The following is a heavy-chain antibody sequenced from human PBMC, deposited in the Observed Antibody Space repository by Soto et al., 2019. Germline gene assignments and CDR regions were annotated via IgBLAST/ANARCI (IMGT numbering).Heavy chain of an antibody. V-gene: IGHV3-NL1*01. D-gene: IGHD1-26*01. J-gene: IGHJ4*02. CDR1: GFTFSSYW. CDR3: AGGTYYFDY. CDR2: IDYSGTYT. Sequence: GESLKISCAASGFTFSSYWMHWVRQAPGKGLEWVSSIDYSGTYTKYADSVRGRFTIFRDNSKNTLYLQMNSLRAEDTAVYYCAGGTYYFDYCGQGTLVTVSS.